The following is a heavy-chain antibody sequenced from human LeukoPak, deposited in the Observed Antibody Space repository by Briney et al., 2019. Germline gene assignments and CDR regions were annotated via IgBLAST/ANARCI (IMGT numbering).Heavy chain of an antibody. CDR1: GFTFSSYA. CDR3: ARSAAGKDEYFQH. J-gene: IGHJ1*01. Sequence: GRSLRLSCAASGFTFSSYAMHWVRQAPGKGLEWVAVISYDGSNKYYADSVKGRFTISRDNSKNTLYLQMNSLRAEDTAVYYCARSAAGKDEYFQHWGQGTLVTVSS. CDR2: ISYDGSNK. D-gene: IGHD6-13*01. V-gene: IGHV3-30-3*01.